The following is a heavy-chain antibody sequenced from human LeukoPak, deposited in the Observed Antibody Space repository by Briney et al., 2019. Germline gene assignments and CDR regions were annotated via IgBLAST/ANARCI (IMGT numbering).Heavy chain of an antibody. CDR3: AKTSLSDPSGHYYYMDV. CDR1: GFTFSSYA. J-gene: IGHJ6*03. Sequence: AGGSLRLSCAASGFTFSSYAMHWVRQAPGKGLEWVAVISYDGSNKYYADSVKGRFTISRDNSQNTVSLQLNNLRIEDTALYYCAKTSLSDPSGHYYYMDVWGKGTTVTVSS. D-gene: IGHD3-3*01. V-gene: IGHV3-30*04. CDR2: ISYDGSNK.